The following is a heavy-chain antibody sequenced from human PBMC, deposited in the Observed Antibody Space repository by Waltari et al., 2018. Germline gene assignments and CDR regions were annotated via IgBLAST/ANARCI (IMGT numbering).Heavy chain of an antibody. J-gene: IGHJ6*04. V-gene: IGHV4-59*13. CDR3: ARRSGGVIDV. D-gene: IGHD2-21*01. CDR1: GGSMRKYY. Sequence: QVQLQESGPRLVKPSETLSLTCIVSGGSMRKYYWNWIRQSPGKGLEWLGYIFDTGNADYNPSRKSRVSMSVDTSKSQFSLKLSSVTAADTAVYYCARRSGGVIDVWGKGTTVTVSS. CDR2: IFDTGNA.